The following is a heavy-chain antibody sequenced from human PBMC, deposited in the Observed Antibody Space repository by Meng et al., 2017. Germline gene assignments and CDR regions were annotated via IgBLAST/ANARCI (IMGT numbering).Heavy chain of an antibody. D-gene: IGHD6-19*01. J-gene: IGHJ4*02. V-gene: IGHV4-34*01. CDR1: GGSFSGYY. CDR3: ARSAGTTSIAVAGTFGY. CDR2: INHSGST. Sequence: GSLRLSCAVYGGSFSGYYWSWIRQPPGKGLEWIGEINHSGSTNYNPSLKSRVTISVDTSKNQFSLKLSSVTAADTAVYYCARSAGTTSIAVAGTFGYWGQGTLVTVSS.